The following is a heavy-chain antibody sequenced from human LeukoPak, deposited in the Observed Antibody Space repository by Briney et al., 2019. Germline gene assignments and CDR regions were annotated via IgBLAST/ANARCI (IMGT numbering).Heavy chain of an antibody. J-gene: IGHJ4*02. V-gene: IGHV4-38-2*01. Sequence: SETLSPTCAVSGYSISSGYYWGWIRQPPGKGLEWIGSIYHSGSTYYNPSLKSRVTISVDTSKNQFPLKLSSVTAADTAVYYCARGIAVAGPPFFYDYWGQGTLVTVSS. CDR1: GYSISSGYY. D-gene: IGHD6-19*01. CDR2: IYHSGST. CDR3: ARGIAVAGPPFFYDY.